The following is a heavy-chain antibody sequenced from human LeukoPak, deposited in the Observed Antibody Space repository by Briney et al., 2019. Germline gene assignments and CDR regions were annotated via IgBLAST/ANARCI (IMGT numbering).Heavy chain of an antibody. CDR3: ARDGVSVVPAEYLTFDY. J-gene: IGHJ4*02. Sequence: GGSLRLSCAASGFTFRTYSMNWVRQAPGKGLEWVSSISSSSSYIYYADSVKGRCTNARDNGKNSLDLQMNSLRAEDTAVYYCARDGVSVVPAEYLTFDYWGQGTLVTVSS. CDR2: ISSSSSYI. V-gene: IGHV3-21*06. D-gene: IGHD2-2*01. CDR1: GFTFRTYS.